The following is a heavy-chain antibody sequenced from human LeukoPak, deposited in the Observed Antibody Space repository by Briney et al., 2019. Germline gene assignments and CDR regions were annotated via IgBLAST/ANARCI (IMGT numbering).Heavy chain of an antibody. Sequence: GESLKISCKGSGYSFASHWIGWVRQMPGKGLEWMGIVYPGDSETRYSPSFQGHVTISADKSISTAYLQWSNLKASDTAMYYCARIMLRGAAAQPLDYWGQGTLVTVSS. J-gene: IGHJ4*02. D-gene: IGHD6-13*01. CDR3: ARIMLRGAAAQPLDY. V-gene: IGHV5-51*01. CDR2: VYPGDSET. CDR1: GYSFASHW.